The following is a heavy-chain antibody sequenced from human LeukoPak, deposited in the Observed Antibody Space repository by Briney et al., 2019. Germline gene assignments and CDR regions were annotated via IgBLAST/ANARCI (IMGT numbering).Heavy chain of an antibody. J-gene: IGHJ6*03. Sequence: SETLSLTCAVYGGSFSGYYWSWIRQPPGKGLEWIGEINHSGSTNYNPSLKSRVTISVDTSKNQISLKLSSVTAADTAVYYCAGSGSYFYYYDYYMDVWGKGTTVTVSS. CDR1: GGSFSGYY. CDR3: AGSGSYFYYYDYYMDV. V-gene: IGHV4-34*01. D-gene: IGHD3-10*01. CDR2: INHSGST.